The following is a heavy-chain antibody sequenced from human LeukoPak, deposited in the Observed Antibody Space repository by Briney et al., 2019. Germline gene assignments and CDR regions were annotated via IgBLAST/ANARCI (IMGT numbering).Heavy chain of an antibody. D-gene: IGHD3-10*01. CDR2: MSGDGGST. Sequence: GGSLRLSCAASGFTFSSYAMSWVRQAPGKGLEWVSTMSGDGGSTYYVDSVEGRFTMSRDNSKNTLYLQMNSLRAEDTAVYYCARVTGVLRGSSDSCGQGTLVTVSS. J-gene: IGHJ4*02. V-gene: IGHV3-23*01. CDR1: GFTFSSYA. CDR3: ARVTGVLRGSSDS.